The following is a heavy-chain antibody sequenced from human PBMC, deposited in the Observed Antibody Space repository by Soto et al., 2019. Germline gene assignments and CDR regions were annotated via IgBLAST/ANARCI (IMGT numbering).Heavy chain of an antibody. J-gene: IGHJ3*02. CDR1: GFIISDYS. D-gene: IGHD3-22*01. V-gene: IGHV3-48*02. Sequence: EVQLVESGGGLVQPGGSLGLSCEASGFIISDYSMSWVRQAPGKGLEWLSYISSSSRTIYYADSVKGRFTISRDNAKNSLSLQMNSLRDEDTAVYYCARGHNYDSTDAFDIWGQGTMVTVSS. CDR3: ARGHNYDSTDAFDI. CDR2: ISSSSRTI.